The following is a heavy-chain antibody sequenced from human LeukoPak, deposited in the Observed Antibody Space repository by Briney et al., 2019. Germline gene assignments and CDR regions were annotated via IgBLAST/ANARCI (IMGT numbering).Heavy chain of an antibody. CDR2: INPHSGGT. V-gene: IGHV1-2*02. CDR1: GYTFTSYY. CDR3: ARDSPGSFDSSGLQ. Sequence: ASVKVSCKASGYTFTSYYMHWVRQAPGQGLEWMGWINPHSGGTNYAQKFQGGVTMTRDTSITTAYMELSSLRSDDTAMYYCARDSPGSFDSSGLQWGQGTLVTVSS. J-gene: IGHJ4*02. D-gene: IGHD3-22*01.